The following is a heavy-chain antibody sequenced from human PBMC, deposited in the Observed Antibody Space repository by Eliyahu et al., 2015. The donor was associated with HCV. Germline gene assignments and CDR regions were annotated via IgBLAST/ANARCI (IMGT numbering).Heavy chain of an antibody. J-gene: IGHJ4*02. D-gene: IGHD6-19*01. CDR1: GGSISSSSYY. CDR3: ARQEVSGRSGSDY. Sequence: QLQLQESGPGLVKPSETLSLTCTVSGGSISSSSYYWGWIRQPPGKGLEWIGSIYYSGSTYYNPSLKSRVTISVDTSKNQFSLKLSSVTAADTAVYYCARQEVSGRSGSDYWGQGTLVTVSS. CDR2: IYYSGST. V-gene: IGHV4-39*01.